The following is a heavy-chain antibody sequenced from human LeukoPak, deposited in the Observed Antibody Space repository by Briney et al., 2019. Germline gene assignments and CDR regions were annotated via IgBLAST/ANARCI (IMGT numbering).Heavy chain of an antibody. CDR3: ARRNSAAGTDRGSWFDP. Sequence: SETLSLTCTVSGGSISSYYWSWIRQPPGKGLEWIGYIYYSGSTNYNPSLKSRVTISVDTSKNQFSLKLSSVTAADTAVYYCARRNSAAGTDRGSWFDPWGQGTLVTVSS. CDR2: IYYSGST. CDR1: GGSISSYY. V-gene: IGHV4-59*08. D-gene: IGHD6-13*01. J-gene: IGHJ5*02.